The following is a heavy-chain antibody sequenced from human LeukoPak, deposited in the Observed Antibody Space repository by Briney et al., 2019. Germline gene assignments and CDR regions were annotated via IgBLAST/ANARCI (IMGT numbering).Heavy chain of an antibody. CDR2: ISGSGSTT. V-gene: IGHV3-23*01. Sequence: GGSLRLSCAASGFTLSNYAMSWVRQAPGKGLECVSTISGSGSTTYYADSVKGRFTISRDSSKNTLYLQMNSLRAEDTALYYCAKGREAYSGSYTPFDYWGQGTLVTVSS. CDR3: AKGREAYSGSYTPFDY. J-gene: IGHJ4*02. CDR1: GFTLSNYA. D-gene: IGHD1-26*01.